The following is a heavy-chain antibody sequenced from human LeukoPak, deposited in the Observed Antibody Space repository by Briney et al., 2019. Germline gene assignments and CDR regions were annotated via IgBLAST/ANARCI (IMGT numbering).Heavy chain of an antibody. CDR3: ARRSSVAATNDAFDI. CDR2: IFYTGRT. V-gene: IGHV4-59*08. D-gene: IGHD6-19*01. CDR1: GGSISNYY. J-gene: IGHJ3*02. Sequence: PSETLSLTCTVSGGSISNYYWSWIRQPPGKGLEWIGYIFYTGRTNYNPSLKSRITISVDTSKNQFSLNLSSVTAADTAVYYCARRSSVAATNDAFDIWGQGTMVTVSS.